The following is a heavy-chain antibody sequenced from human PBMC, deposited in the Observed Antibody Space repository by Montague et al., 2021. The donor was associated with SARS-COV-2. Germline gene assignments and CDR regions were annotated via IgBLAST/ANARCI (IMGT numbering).Heavy chain of an antibody. J-gene: IGHJ6*03. CDR3: ASTYGGNLGYYYYMDV. CDR2: IYYSGST. CDR1: GGSISSGGYY. Sequence: TLSLTCTVSGGSISSGGYYWSWIRQHPGKGLEWIGYIYYSGSTYYNPSLKSRVIISVDTSKNQFSLKLSSVTAADTAVYYCASTYGGNLGYYYYMDVWGKGTTVTVSS. V-gene: IGHV4-31*03. D-gene: IGHD4-23*01.